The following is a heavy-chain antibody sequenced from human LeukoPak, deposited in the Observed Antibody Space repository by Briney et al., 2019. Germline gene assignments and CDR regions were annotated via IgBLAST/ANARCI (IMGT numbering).Heavy chain of an antibody. J-gene: IGHJ3*02. CDR2: IYYSGST. V-gene: IGHV4-59*01. CDR3: ARVAIGYCSSTSCYGAFNI. Sequence: KPSETLSLTCTVSGGSISSYYWNWIRQPPGKGLEWIGYIYYSGSTNYNPSLKSRVTISVDTSKNQFSLKLSSVAAADTAVYYCARVAIGYCSSTSCYGAFNIWGQGTMVTVSS. D-gene: IGHD2-2*01. CDR1: GGSISSYY.